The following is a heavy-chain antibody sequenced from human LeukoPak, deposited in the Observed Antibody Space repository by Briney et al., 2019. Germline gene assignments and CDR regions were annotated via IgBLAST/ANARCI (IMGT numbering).Heavy chain of an antibody. CDR1: GFTFSSYG. J-gene: IGHJ4*02. CDR2: ISYDGSNK. V-gene: IGHV3-30*18. CDR3: ANLSPRYPGPVGY. D-gene: IGHD1-14*01. Sequence: PGGSLRLSCAASGFTFSSYGMHWVRQAPSKGLEWVAVISYDGSNKYYADSVKGRFTISRDNSKNTLYLQMNSLRAEDTAVYYCANLSPRYPGPVGYWGQGTLVTVSS.